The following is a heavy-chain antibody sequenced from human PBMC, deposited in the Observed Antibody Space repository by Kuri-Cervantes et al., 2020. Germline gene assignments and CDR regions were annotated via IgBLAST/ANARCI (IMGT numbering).Heavy chain of an antibody. CDR3: ALYSSSSGSHDSDY. D-gene: IGHD6-6*01. CDR2: IYPGDSDT. CDR1: GYSFTSYW. Sequence: GGSLRLSCKGSGYSFTSYWIGWVRQMPGKGLEWMGIIYPGDSDTRYSPSFQGQVTISADKSISTAYLQWSSLKASDTAMYYCALYSSSSGSHDSDYWGQGTPVTVSS. V-gene: IGHV5-51*01. J-gene: IGHJ4*02.